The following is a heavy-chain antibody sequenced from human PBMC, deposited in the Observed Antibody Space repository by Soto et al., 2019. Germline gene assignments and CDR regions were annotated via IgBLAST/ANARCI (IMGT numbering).Heavy chain of an antibody. CDR1: GGSFSGYY. J-gene: IGHJ5*02. V-gene: IGHV4-34*01. CDR2: INHSGST. CDR3: ARGPSRYRYCSGGSCVRINWFDP. D-gene: IGHD2-15*01. Sequence: SETLSLTCAVYGGSFSGYYWSWIRQPPGKGLEWIGEINHSGSTNYNPSLKSRVTISVDTSKNQFSLKLSSVTAADTAVYYCARGPSRYRYCSGGSCVRINWFDPRGQGTLVTVSS.